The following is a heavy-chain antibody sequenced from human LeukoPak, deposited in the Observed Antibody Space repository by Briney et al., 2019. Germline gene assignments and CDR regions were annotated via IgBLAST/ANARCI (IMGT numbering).Heavy chain of an antibody. Sequence: GGSLRLSCAASGLSLSDYYMNWVRQAPGKGLEWVSFIGRSNESVYSEYTVKVRFTITRDNAKNTLYLPMNSLRNEATAVYYCARGLGYNWFGPWGQGTLVTVSS. CDR2: IGRSNESV. J-gene: IGHJ5*02. V-gene: IGHV3-69-1*02. CDR1: GLSLSDYY. CDR3: ARGLGYNWFGP.